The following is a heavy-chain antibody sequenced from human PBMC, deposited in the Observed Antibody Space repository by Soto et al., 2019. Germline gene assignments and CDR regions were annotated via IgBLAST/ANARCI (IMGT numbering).Heavy chain of an antibody. Sequence: SETLSLTCTVSGGSISSGDYYWSWIRQPPGKGLEWIGYIYYSGSTYYNPSLKSRVTISVDTSKNQFSLKLSSVTAADSAVYYCARVSFCGGDCYSYYYYGMDVWGQGTTVTVSS. CDR3: ARVSFCGGDCYSYYYYGMDV. CDR2: IYYSGST. J-gene: IGHJ6*02. CDR1: GGSISSGDYY. V-gene: IGHV4-30-4*01. D-gene: IGHD2-21*02.